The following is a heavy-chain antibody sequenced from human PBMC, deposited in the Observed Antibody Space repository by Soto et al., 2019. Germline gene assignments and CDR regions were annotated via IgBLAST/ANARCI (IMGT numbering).Heavy chain of an antibody. V-gene: IGHV1-58*01. CDR3: ARDRLRCISTSCYLGWFDP. Sequence: GASVKVSCKTSGFTFRSSAVHWVRQARGHRLQWIGWIDVGSANANYAQKFQGRVTITADESTSTAYMELSSLKSEDTAVYYCARDRLRCISTSCYLGWFDPWGQGTLVTVSS. CDR2: IDVGSANA. CDR1: GFTFRSSA. D-gene: IGHD2-2*01. J-gene: IGHJ5*02.